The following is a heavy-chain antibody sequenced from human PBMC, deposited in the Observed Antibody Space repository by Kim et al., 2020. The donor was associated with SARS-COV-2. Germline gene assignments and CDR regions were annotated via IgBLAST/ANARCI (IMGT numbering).Heavy chain of an antibody. Sequence: ASVKVSCKASGYTFTSYAMNWVRQAPGQGLEWMGWINTNTGNPTYAQGFTGRFVFSLDTSVSTAYLQISSLKAEDTAGYYCARDGGILWFGELYLDYYYYYGMDVWGQGTTVTVSS. CDR3: ARDGGILWFGELYLDYYYYYGMDV. D-gene: IGHD3-10*01. J-gene: IGHJ6*02. CDR2: INTNTGNP. CDR1: GYTFTSYA. V-gene: IGHV7-4-1*02.